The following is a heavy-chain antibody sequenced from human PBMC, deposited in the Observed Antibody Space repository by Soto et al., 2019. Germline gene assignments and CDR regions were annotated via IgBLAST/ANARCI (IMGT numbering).Heavy chain of an antibody. J-gene: IGHJ6*03. CDR3: ARADRLRASEDIYYYYMDV. CDR2: IYYSGST. CDR1: GGSISSYY. Sequence: SETLSLTCTVSGGSISSYYWSWIRQPPRKGLEWIGYIYYSGSTSYKSSLKSRVTISLDTSKNQFSLELSSVTAADTAVYYCARADRLRASEDIYYYYMDVWGKGTTVTVSS. V-gene: IGHV4-59*08. D-gene: IGHD5-12*01.